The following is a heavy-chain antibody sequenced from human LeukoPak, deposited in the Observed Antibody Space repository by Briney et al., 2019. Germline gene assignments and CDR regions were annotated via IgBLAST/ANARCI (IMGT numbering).Heavy chain of an antibody. Sequence: PGGSLRLSCAASGFTFSSYGMHWVRQAPGKGLEWVAHIWFDGSNKYFADSVKGRFTISRDNSKNTLYLQMNSLRAEDTAVYYCARDGRSGPHFDSWGQETLVTVSS. CDR3: ARDGRSGPHFDS. CDR2: IWFDGSNK. CDR1: GFTFSSYG. D-gene: IGHD1-1*01. J-gene: IGHJ4*02. V-gene: IGHV3-33*08.